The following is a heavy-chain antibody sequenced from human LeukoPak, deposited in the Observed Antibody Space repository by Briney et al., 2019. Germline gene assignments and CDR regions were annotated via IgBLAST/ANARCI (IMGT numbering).Heavy chain of an antibody. D-gene: IGHD5-12*01. V-gene: IGHV4-59*08. CDR1: GGSISSYY. CDR3: ARQGYSGYDYFAY. J-gene: IGHJ4*02. CDR2: VSYSGST. Sequence: PSETLSLTCTVSGGSISSYYWSWIRQPPGKGLEWIGYVSYSGSTNSNPSLKSRVTISVDTSKNQFSLKLSSVTAADTAVYYCARQGYSGYDYFAYCGQGTLVTISS.